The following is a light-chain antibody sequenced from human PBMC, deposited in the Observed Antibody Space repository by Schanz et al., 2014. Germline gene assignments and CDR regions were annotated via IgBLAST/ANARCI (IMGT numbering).Light chain of an antibody. V-gene: IGKV3D-20*02. CDR2: GTT. CDR1: QSVHRNY. Sequence: EIVLTQSPGTLSLSPGERATLSCRASQSVHRNYLAWHQQKPGQAPRLLIYGTTNRATGIPDRFSGSGSGTDFTLTISRLEPEDFAVYYCQQRSSWPLTFGGGTKVEIK. J-gene: IGKJ4*01. CDR3: QQRSSWPLT.